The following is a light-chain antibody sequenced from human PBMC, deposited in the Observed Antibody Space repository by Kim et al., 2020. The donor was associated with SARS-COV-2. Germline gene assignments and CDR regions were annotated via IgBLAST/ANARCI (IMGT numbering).Light chain of an antibody. J-gene: IGKJ1*01. CDR3: QKYNSAPWT. CDR2: DAS. Sequence: IQLTQSPSSLSASVGDGVTITCRANQVIGNYLAWYQQKPGKVPKLLIYDASVLQSGVPSRFSGSKSGTDFTLTISSLQPEDVATYYCQKYNSAPWTFGQGTKVDIK. V-gene: IGKV1-27*01. CDR1: QVIGNY.